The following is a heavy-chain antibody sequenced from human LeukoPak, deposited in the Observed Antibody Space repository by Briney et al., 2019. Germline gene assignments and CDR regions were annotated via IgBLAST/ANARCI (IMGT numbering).Heavy chain of an antibody. CDR3: ARDESGLSGSSGY. CDR1: GYTFTDFY. D-gene: IGHD1-26*01. CDR2: INPNNGGT. Sequence: GASVKVSCKASGYTFTDFYMHWVRQAPGQGLEWMGWINPNNGGTNYAQKFQGRVTMTRDTSISTGYMELTSLRSDDTAVYYCARDESGLSGSSGYWGQGTLVTVSS. V-gene: IGHV1-2*02. J-gene: IGHJ4*02.